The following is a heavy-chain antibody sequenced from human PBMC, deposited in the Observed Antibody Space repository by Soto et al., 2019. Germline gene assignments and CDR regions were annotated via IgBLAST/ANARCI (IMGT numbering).Heavy chain of an antibody. CDR2: ISAYNGNT. D-gene: IGHD2-2*02. V-gene: IGHV1-18*01. CDR1: GYTFTSYG. Sequence: ASVKVSCKASGYTFTSYGISWVRQAPGQGLEWMGWISAYNGNTNYAQKLQGRVTMTTDTSTSTAYMELRSLRSDDTAVYYCARYCSSTSCYTRSYYYYGMDVWGQGTTVTAP. CDR3: ARYCSSTSCYTRSYYYYGMDV. J-gene: IGHJ6*02.